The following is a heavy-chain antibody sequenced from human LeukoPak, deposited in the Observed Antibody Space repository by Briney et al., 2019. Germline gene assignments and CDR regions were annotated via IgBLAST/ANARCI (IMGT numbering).Heavy chain of an antibody. CDR3: AVTFRRGIQLWLLDY. CDR1: GFTFSSYS. J-gene: IGHJ4*02. CDR2: ISSSSSYI. D-gene: IGHD5-18*01. V-gene: IGHV3-21*01. Sequence: GGSLRLSCAASGFTFSSYSMNWVRQAPGKGLEWVPSISSSSSYIYYADSVKGRFTISRDNAKNSLYLQMNSLRAEDTAVYYCAVTFRRGIQLWLLDYWGQGTLVTVSS.